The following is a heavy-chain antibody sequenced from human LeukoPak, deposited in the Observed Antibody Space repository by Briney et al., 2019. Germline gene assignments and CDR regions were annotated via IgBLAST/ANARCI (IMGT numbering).Heavy chain of an antibody. V-gene: IGHV3-23*01. CDR2: ITKYDGRT. CDR3: AKDHYSDGWPSFDY. J-gene: IGHJ4*02. CDR1: GFTINTYA. Sequence: PGGSLRLSCAASGFTINTYAMSWVRQAPGKGLEWVASITKYDGRTYYADSVRGRFTISRDNSKNAVFLEMNSLRDDDTAVYFCAKDHYSDGWPSFDYWGQGTRVTVSP. D-gene: IGHD5-24*01.